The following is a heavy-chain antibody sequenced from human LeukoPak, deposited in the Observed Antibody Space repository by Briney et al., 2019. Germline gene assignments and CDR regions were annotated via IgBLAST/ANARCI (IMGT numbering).Heavy chain of an antibody. CDR1: GNSISSGDNY. D-gene: IGHD3-22*01. Sequence: SQTLSLTCTVSGNSISSGDNYWSWIRQPAGKGLEWIVRIYTSGSTNYNPSLKSRVTISGDTSKNQFSLRLSSVTAADTAVYYCARASYSYDINGWVPFDYWGQGTLVTVSS. J-gene: IGHJ4*02. V-gene: IGHV4-61*02. CDR3: ARASYSYDINGWVPFDY. CDR2: IYTSGST.